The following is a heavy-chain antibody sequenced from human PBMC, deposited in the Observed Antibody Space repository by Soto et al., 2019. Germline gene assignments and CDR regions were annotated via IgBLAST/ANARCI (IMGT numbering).Heavy chain of an antibody. D-gene: IGHD5-12*01. CDR3: AKDRADGYCPTDY. CDR1: GFTFSSYA. Sequence: GGSLRLSCAASGFTFSSYAMSWVRQAPGKGLGWVSAISGSGGSTYYADSVKGRFTISRDNSKNTLYLQMNSLRAEDTAVYYCAKDRADGYCPTDYWGQGTLLTVSS. CDR2: ISGSGGST. V-gene: IGHV3-23*01. J-gene: IGHJ4*02.